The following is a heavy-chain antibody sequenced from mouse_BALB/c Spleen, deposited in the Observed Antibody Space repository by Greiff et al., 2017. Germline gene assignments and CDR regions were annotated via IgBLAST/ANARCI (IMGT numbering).Heavy chain of an antibody. Sequence: SGAELVRPGVSVKISCKGSGYTFTDYAMHWVKQSHAKSLEWIGVISTYYGDASYNQKFKGKATMTVDKSSSTAYMELARLTSEDSAIYYCARDGVLRLPFAYWGQGTLVTVSA. CDR1: GYTFTDYA. V-gene: IGHV1S137*01. J-gene: IGHJ3*01. D-gene: IGHD1-2*01. CDR3: ARDGVLRLPFAY. CDR2: ISTYYGDA.